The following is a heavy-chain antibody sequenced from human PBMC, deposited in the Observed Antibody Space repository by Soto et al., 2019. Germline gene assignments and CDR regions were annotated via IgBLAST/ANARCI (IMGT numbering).Heavy chain of an antibody. CDR3: ARCRDAFGFDT. Sequence: SETLSLTCTVSGGSISDYYWTWIRQPAGKGLEWIGRISTSGSTNYSPSLKSRVTLSVDTSKNQFSLKLNSVTVADTAVYYCARCRDAFGFDTWGQGILVTVSS. V-gene: IGHV4-4*07. CDR1: GGSISDYY. D-gene: IGHD2-15*01. J-gene: IGHJ4*02. CDR2: ISTSGST.